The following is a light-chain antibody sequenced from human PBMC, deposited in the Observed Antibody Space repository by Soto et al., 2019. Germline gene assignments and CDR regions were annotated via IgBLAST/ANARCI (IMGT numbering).Light chain of an antibody. Sequence: VLTQSPGTLALSRGERATLSCRASQSVHTFLAWYQQKPGQAPRLLIYGASTRATGVPARFSGSGSGTDLTLTISSLETEDFAVYYCHQRSNWPPDTFGQGTRLEIK. J-gene: IGKJ5*01. CDR2: GAS. CDR3: HQRSNWPPDT. CDR1: QSVHTF. V-gene: IGKV3-11*01.